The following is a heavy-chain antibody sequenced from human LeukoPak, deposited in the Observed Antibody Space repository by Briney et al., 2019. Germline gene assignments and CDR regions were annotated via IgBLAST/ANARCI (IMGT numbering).Heavy chain of an antibody. D-gene: IGHD3-10*01. CDR3: ASTGYYGSGFGY. Sequence: SETLSHTCAVYGGSFSGYYWSWIRQPPGKGLEWIGEINHSGSTNYNPSLKSRVTISVDTSKNQFSLKLSSVTAADTAVYYCASTGYYGSGFGYWGQGTLVTVSS. CDR1: GGSFSGYY. V-gene: IGHV4-34*01. CDR2: INHSGST. J-gene: IGHJ4*02.